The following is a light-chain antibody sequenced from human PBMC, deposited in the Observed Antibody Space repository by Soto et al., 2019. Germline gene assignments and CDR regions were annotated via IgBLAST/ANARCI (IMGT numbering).Light chain of an antibody. CDR2: STS. CDR1: TGAVTSGYY. CDR3: LLDYGGAQLV. V-gene: IGLV7-43*01. Sequence: QAVVTQEPSLTVSPGGTVTLTCASSTGAVTSGYYPNWVQQKPGQAPSALIYSTSNKHSWTPARFSGSLLGGKAALTLSGVQPEDEAEYYCLLDYGGAQLVFGGGTKLTGL. J-gene: IGLJ2*01.